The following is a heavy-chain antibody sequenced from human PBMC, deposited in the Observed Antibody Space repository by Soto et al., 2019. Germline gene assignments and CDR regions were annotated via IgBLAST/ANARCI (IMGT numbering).Heavy chain of an antibody. CDR3: AGGYGDYEGYYFDY. CDR2: IYTSGST. V-gene: IGHV4-4*07. D-gene: IGHD4-17*01. CDR1: GGPISSYY. J-gene: IGHJ4*02. Sequence: SETLSLTCTVSGGPISSYYWSWIRQPAGKGLEWIGRIYTSGSTNYNPSLKSRVTMSVDTSKNQFSLKLSSVTAADTAVYYCAGGYGDYEGYYFDYWGQGTLVTVSS.